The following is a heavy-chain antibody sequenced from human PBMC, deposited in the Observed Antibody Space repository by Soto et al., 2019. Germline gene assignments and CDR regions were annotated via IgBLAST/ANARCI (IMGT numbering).Heavy chain of an antibody. CDR1: CGPLSRGGFY. CDR3: ARIPKWPELVEMATIDY. D-gene: IGHD5-12*01. V-gene: IGHV4-31*03. CDR2: IYYSGST. Sequence: TPSPPRPVSCGPLSRGGFYWSWVPPHPGEGLEWIGYIYYSGSTYYNPSLKSRVTISVDTSKNQFSLKLSSVTAADTAVYYCARIPKWPELVEMATIDYWGQGTLVTVSS. J-gene: IGHJ4*02.